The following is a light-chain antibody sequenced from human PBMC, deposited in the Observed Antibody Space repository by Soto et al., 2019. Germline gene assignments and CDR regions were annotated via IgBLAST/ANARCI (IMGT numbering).Light chain of an antibody. CDR3: CSYANGNTLL. Sequence: QSALTQPASVSGSPGQSITISCTGTSSDVGSYDLVSWYQHHPGTAPKLKLYEVTKRPSGVSNRFSGSKSGNTASLTISGLQTEDDSHYYCCSYANGNTLLFGGGTKLTVL. CDR2: EVT. V-gene: IGLV2-23*02. CDR1: SSDVGSYDL. J-gene: IGLJ2*01.